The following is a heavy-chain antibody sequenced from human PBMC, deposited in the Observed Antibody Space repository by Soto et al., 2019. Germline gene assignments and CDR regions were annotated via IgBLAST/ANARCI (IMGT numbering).Heavy chain of an antibody. CDR2: LNPKSGGT. CDR3: ARERYQVLSDGMDV. V-gene: IGHV1-2*02. CDR1: GFTFSDYY. D-gene: IGHD2-2*01. J-gene: IGHJ6*02. Sequence: ASVKVCCKASGFTFSDYYMHWVREAPGQGLEWMGWLNPKSGGTTYALKFQGRLTLSRDTSINTAYMELSRLSIDDTALYYCARERYQVLSDGMDVWGQGTTVTVSS.